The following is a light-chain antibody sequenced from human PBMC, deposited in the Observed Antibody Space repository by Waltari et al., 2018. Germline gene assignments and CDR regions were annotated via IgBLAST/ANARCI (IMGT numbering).Light chain of an antibody. Sequence: EIVLTQSPDSLSLSPGERATLSCWASQSVSNNYLAWYQQKPGQAPRLLIYGASSRATGIPDRFNGSGSGTDFTLTISGLEPEDFAVYDCQQYSRSPLYTFGQGTKLEIK. CDR2: GAS. CDR3: QQYSRSPLYT. CDR1: QSVSNNY. J-gene: IGKJ2*01. V-gene: IGKV3-20*01.